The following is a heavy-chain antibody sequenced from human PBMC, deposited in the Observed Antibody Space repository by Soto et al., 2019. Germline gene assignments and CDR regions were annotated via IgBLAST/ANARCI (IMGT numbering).Heavy chain of an antibody. J-gene: IGHJ3*02. V-gene: IGHV3-23*01. Sequence: GGSLRLSCAASGFTLSSYSMNWVRQAPGKGLEWVSALTPSGGETYYADSVKGRFTISRDNSMNALYLQMNSLRIEDTAVYYCAHPRGYGVFDAYDIWGQGTMVTVSS. CDR3: AHPRGYGVFDAYDI. CDR1: GFTLSSYS. D-gene: IGHD4-17*01. CDR2: LTPSGGET.